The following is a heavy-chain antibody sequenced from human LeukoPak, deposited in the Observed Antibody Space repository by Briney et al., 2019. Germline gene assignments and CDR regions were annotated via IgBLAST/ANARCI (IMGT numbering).Heavy chain of an antibody. CDR1: GGSISSGGYY. Sequence: PSETLSLTCTVSGGSISSGGYYWSWIRQHPGKGLEWIGYIYYSGSTHYNPSLKSRVTISVDTSKNQFSLKLSSVTAADTAVYYCARDGAKDCSSTSCTPNYYYYYMDVWGKGTTVTVSS. J-gene: IGHJ6*03. D-gene: IGHD2-2*01. CDR2: IYYSGST. V-gene: IGHV4-31*03. CDR3: ARDGAKDCSSTSCTPNYYYYYMDV.